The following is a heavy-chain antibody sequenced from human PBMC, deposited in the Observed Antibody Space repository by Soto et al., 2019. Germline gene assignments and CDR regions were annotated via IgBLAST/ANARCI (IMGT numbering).Heavy chain of an antibody. V-gene: IGHV3-74*01. J-gene: IGHJ4*02. CDR1: GFTLSSYW. CDR2: INSDGNSI. D-gene: IGHD3-22*01. CDR3: ARDGLDSSGYYYSNH. Sequence: GGSLRLSCAASGFTLSSYWMHWVRQAPGKGLVWVSRINSDGNSIVYADSVKGRFTLSRDNAKNTLYLQMNSLRAEDTVVYYCARDGLDSSGYYYSNHWGQGTLVTVSS.